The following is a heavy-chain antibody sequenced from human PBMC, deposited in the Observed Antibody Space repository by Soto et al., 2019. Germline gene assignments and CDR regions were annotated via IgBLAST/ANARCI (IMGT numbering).Heavy chain of an antibody. CDR3: ARLGGYYQAFDN. J-gene: IGHJ4*02. Sequence: SETLSLTCTVSGGSIRDYYWSWIRQPPGKGLEWIGYIYYTGTTTYNPSLKSRLTISEDTSKNQFSLKLRSVTSADTAVYYCARLGGYYQAFDNWGQGTLVTV. V-gene: IGHV4-59*08. D-gene: IGHD3-22*01. CDR1: GGSIRDYY. CDR2: IYYTGTT.